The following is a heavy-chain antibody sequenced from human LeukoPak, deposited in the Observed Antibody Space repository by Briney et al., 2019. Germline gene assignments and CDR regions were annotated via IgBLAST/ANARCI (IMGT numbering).Heavy chain of an antibody. Sequence: PGGSLRLSCAASGFTFNNSAITWVRQAPGKGLEWVSPISGRGGSTYYADSVKGRFTISRDNSMRTLYLQLSSLSAEDTAVYYCARVRYCGGDCYNYFDYWGQGTLVTVSS. J-gene: IGHJ4*02. CDR1: GFTFNNSA. V-gene: IGHV3-23*01. CDR3: ARVRYCGGDCYNYFDY. CDR2: ISGRGGST. D-gene: IGHD2-21*02.